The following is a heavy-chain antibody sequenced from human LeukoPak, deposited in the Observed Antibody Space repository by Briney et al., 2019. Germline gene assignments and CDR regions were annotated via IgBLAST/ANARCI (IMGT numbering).Heavy chain of an antibody. Sequence: SETLSLTCTVSGDSISSYYWSWIRQPPGKGLEWIGYIYTSGGTNYNPSLKSRVTVSVDTSKNQFSLKLTSMTAADTAVYYCARGRLGRQHASFFDSWGHGTLVTVSS. J-gene: IGHJ4*01. CDR2: IYTSGGT. D-gene: IGHD2-2*01. CDR1: GDSISSYY. CDR3: ARGRLGRQHASFFDS. V-gene: IGHV4-4*09.